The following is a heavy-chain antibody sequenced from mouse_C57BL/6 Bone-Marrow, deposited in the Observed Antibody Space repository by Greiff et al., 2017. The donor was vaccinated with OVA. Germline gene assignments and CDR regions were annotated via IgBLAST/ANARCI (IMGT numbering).Heavy chain of an antibody. CDR2: IYPGDGDT. V-gene: IGHV1-82*01. D-gene: IGHD1-1*01. J-gene: IGHJ4*01. CDR1: GYAFSSSW. Sequence: VQLQESGPELVKPGASVKISCKASGYAFSSSWMNWVKQRPGKGLEWIGRIYPGDGDTNYNGKFKGKATLTADKSSSTAYMQLSSLTSEDSAVYFCVRYYYARPPYAMDYWGQGTSVTVSS. CDR3: VRYYYARPPYAMDY.